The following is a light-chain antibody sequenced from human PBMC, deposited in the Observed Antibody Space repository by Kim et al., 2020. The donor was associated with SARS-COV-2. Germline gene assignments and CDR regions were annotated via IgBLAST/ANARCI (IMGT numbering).Light chain of an antibody. V-gene: IGKV3-20*01. CDR2: GAS. CDR3: QQYYSSPLT. CDR1: QSVSASY. J-gene: IGKJ4*01. Sequence: PGERATLSCRASQSVSASYLAWYQQKPGQAPRLLISGASSRATGIPDRFSGPGSGTDFTLTISRLEPEDFAVYYCQQYYSSPLTFGGGTKV.